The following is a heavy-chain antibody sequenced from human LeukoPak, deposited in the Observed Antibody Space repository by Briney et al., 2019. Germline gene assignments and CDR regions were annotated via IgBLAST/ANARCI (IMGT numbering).Heavy chain of an antibody. Sequence: GGSLRLSCTPSGFTFHSYEMNGVPHARGKGLEWISYISSSGNTIFYADSPKGRFTISRDNAKNSLFLQMNSLRVEDTAVYYCARDLAYYRSGRFFDYWGRGTLVTVSS. D-gene: IGHD3-10*01. V-gene: IGHV3-48*03. J-gene: IGHJ4*02. CDR2: ISSSGNTI. CDR1: GFTFHSYE. CDR3: ARDLAYYRSGRFFDY.